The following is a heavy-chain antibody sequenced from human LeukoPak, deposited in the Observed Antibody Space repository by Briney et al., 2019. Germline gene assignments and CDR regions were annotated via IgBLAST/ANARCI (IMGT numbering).Heavy chain of an antibody. CDR2: ISYDGSNK. D-gene: IGHD2-15*01. J-gene: IGHJ6*02. Sequence: GGSLRLSCAASGFTFSSYGMHWGRQAPGKGLEWVAVISYDGSNKYYADSVKGRFTISRDNSKNTLYLQMNSLRAEDTAVYYCAKDGLSVVYYYYGMDVWGQGTTVTVSS. CDR3: AKDGLSVVYYYYGMDV. V-gene: IGHV3-30*18. CDR1: GFTFSSYG.